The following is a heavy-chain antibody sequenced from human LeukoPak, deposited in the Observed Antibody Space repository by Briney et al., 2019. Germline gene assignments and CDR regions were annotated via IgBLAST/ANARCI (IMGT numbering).Heavy chain of an antibody. CDR3: ARDGVDYDILTGYKYYYGMDV. V-gene: IGHV4-31*03. CDR1: GGSIGSGGYY. J-gene: IGHJ6*02. Sequence: SETLSLTCTVSGGSIGSGGYYWSWIRQHPGKGLEWIGYIYYSGSTYYNPSLKSRVTISVDTSKNQFSLKLSSVTAADTAVYYCARDGVDYDILTGYKYYYGMDVWGQGTTVTVSS. D-gene: IGHD3-9*01. CDR2: IYYSGST.